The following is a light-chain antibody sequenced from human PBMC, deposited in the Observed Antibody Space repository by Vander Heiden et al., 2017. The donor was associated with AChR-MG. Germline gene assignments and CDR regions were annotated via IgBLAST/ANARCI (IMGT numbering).Light chain of an antibody. J-gene: IGLJ2*01. Sequence: QSALTQPASGSGSPGQAITISCTGTSSDVGSYNFVSWYQQHPGRAPKLMIYEANKRPSGVSNRFSGSKSGNTASLTISGLQAEDEADYYCCSYAGTSTVVFGGGTKLTVL. CDR3: CSYAGTSTVV. V-gene: IGLV2-23*01. CDR1: SSDVGSYNF. CDR2: EAN.